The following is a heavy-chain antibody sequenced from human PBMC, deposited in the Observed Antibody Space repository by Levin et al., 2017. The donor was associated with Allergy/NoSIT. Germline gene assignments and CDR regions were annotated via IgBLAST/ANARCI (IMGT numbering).Heavy chain of an antibody. D-gene: IGHD6-13*01. CDR1: GGSFSGYY. J-gene: IGHJ3*02. V-gene: IGHV4-34*01. Sequence: PSETLSLTCAVYGGSFSGYYWSWIRQPPGKGLEWIGEINHSGSTNYNPSLKSRVTISVDTSKNQFSLKLSSVTAADTAVYYCARVPFWSSSWYLIYAFDIWGQGTMVTVSS. CDR2: INHSGST. CDR3: ARVPFWSSSWYLIYAFDI.